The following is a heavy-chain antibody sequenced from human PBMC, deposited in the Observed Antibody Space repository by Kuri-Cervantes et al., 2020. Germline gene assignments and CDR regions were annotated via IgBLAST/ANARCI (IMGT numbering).Heavy chain of an antibody. CDR3: ARGLTXGIQKDY. CDR1: GSSXSSSSYY. D-gene: IGHD5-18*01. J-gene: IGHJ4*02. V-gene: IGHV4-39*07. Sequence: SETLSXXCTXSGSSXSSSSYYWGWXRQPPGKGLXWIGSXYYSGSTYYXPSLKSRVTISVDTSKNQFSLKLSSVTPADTXXYYCARGLTXGIQKDYWGQGTLVTVSS. CDR2: XYYSGST.